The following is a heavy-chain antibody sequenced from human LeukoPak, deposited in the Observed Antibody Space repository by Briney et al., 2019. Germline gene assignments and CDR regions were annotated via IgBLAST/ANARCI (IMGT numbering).Heavy chain of an antibody. V-gene: IGHV4-4*08. D-gene: IGHD1-26*01. CDR3: ARSIVGYDWNFDQ. Sequence: NPSETLSLTCTVSGDSFNNYYWHWIRQPPGKSLDWIGYIYFTGSTNYNPSLESRVTMSVDTSKNQFSLYLSSVTAADTAIYYCARSIVGYDWNFDQWGQGILVTVSS. CDR1: GDSFNNYY. J-gene: IGHJ4*02. CDR2: IYFTGST.